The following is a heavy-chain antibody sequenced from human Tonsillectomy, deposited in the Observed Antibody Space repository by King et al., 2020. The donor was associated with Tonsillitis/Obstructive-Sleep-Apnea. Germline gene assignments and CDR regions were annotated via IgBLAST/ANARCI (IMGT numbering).Heavy chain of an antibody. J-gene: IGHJ3*01. D-gene: IGHD3-16*02. V-gene: IGHV2-5*02. CDR2: IYWDDDK. Sequence: NLKESGPTLVKPTQTLTLTCTFSGFSLTTSRLGVAWIRQPPGEALEWLAIIYWDDDKRYSPSLKSRLTITKDTSKNQVVLTMTNMDPVDTATYYCANIEITFGGVFAIDAFDVWGQGKMVTVSA. CDR1: GFSLTTSRLG. CDR3: ANIEITFGGVFAIDAFDV.